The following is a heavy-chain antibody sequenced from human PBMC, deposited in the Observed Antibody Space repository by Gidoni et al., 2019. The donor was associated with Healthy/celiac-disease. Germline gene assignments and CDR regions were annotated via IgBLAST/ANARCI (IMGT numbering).Heavy chain of an antibody. V-gene: IGHV4-4*07. CDR3: ARDLRGFSNNSGDY. D-gene: IGHD1-1*01. CDR1: GGSISSYY. Sequence: QVQLQESGPGLVKPSETLSLTCTVSGGSISSYYWNWVRQPAGKGLEWIGRIYSSGSTDYNPSLKTRVSMSVDTSKNQFSLNLNSVTAADTAVYYCARDLRGFSNNSGDYWGQGTLVTVSS. CDR2: IYSSGST. J-gene: IGHJ4*02.